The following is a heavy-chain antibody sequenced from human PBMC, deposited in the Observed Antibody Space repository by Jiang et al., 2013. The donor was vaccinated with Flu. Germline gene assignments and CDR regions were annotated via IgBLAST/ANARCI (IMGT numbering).Heavy chain of an antibody. J-gene: IGHJ4*02. CDR2: IYYIGST. CDR1: GGSISGYY. V-gene: IGHV4-59*12. CDR3: ARDSDPDY. Sequence: ETLSLTCTVSGGSISGYYWSWIRQPPGKGLEWIGYIYYIGSTYYSPSLKSRVTLSVDTSKNQFSLKLSSVTAADTAVYYCARDSDPDYWGQGTLVHRLL.